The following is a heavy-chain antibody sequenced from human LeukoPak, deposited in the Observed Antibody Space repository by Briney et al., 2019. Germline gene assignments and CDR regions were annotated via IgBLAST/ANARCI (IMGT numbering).Heavy chain of an antibody. CDR1: GGTSNSHA. V-gene: IGHV1-69*04. CDR3: ATANDGGGYQWGDFFDF. Sequence: PGASVKVSCKASGGTSNSHAISWVRQAPGQDLEWMGRIIPNLGTTNRAQNFQDRVTLTADKSTNTAYMELTSLTSDDTAVYYCATANDGGGYQWGDFFDFWGQGTLVTVSS. J-gene: IGHJ4*02. CDR2: IIPNLGTT. D-gene: IGHD3-22*01.